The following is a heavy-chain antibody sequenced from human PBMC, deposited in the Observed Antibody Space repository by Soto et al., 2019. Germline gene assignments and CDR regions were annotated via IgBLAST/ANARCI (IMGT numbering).Heavy chain of an antibody. V-gene: IGHV4-34*01. J-gene: IGHJ4*02. D-gene: IGHD3-3*01. CDR1: GAPFSCYY. Sequence: PSETLSLTCTVYGAPFSCYYWSWIRPPPWKGLEWIGEINHTGSTKYNLSLKSRVTISLDTSKNQSSLSLRSVTAADTAVYYCARGREIFGAVTPFEYWGQGTQVTVSS. CDR2: INHTGST. CDR3: ARGREIFGAVTPFEY.